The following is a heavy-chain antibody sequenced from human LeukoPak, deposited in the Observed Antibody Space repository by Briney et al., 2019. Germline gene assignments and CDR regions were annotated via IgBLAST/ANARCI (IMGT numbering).Heavy chain of an antibody. V-gene: IGHV3-23*01. CDR2: ISGSGGST. Sequence: GGSLRLSCAASGFTFSNYAMSWVRQAPGKGLEWVSAISGSGGSTYYADSVKGRFTISRDNSKNTLYLQMNSLRAEDTAVYYCAKAEHYYDSSGTFDYWGQGTLVTVSS. CDR3: AKAEHYYDSSGTFDY. D-gene: IGHD3-22*01. CDR1: GFTFSNYA. J-gene: IGHJ4*02.